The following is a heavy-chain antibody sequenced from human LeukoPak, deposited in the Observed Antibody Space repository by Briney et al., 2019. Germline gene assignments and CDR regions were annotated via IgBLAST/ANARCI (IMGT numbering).Heavy chain of an antibody. CDR2: IWYDGSNK. V-gene: IGHV3-33*01. CDR3: AGSIAVAGTIDY. J-gene: IGHJ4*02. D-gene: IGHD6-19*01. CDR1: GFTFSSYG. Sequence: GGSLRLSCAASGFTFSSYGVHWVRQAPGKGLEWVAVIWYDGSNKYYADSVKGRFTISRDNSKNTLYLQMNSLRAEDTAVYYCAGSIAVAGTIDYWGQGTLVTVSS.